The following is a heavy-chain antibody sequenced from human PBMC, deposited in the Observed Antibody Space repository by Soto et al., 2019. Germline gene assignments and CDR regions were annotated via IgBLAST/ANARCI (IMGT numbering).Heavy chain of an antibody. CDR2: VYYSGTT. J-gene: IGHJ3*02. D-gene: IGHD6-19*01. CDR3: ASRPIAGPVAENAFDI. Sequence: SETLSLTCSVPGGSISSSSYYWNWIRQSPGKGLEGIGSVYYSGTTYYNPSLKRRVTISVGTYNQFSLKLSSVTAADTAYSFCASRPIAGPVAENAFDIWGQETRVTVSS. CDR1: GGSISSSSYY. V-gene: IGHV4-39*01.